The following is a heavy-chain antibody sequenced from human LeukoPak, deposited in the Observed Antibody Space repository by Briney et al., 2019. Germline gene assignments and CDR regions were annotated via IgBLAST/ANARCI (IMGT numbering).Heavy chain of an antibody. V-gene: IGHV3-53*01. CDR3: SRTSGYPYNFDN. Sequence: PGGSLRLSCAASGFTVSRNYMTWVRQAPGKGLEWVSVIYSGGATYYADSVKGRFTISRDNSKNTLYLQMNSLIAEDTAVYYCSRTSGYPYNFDNWGQGTLVTVSS. J-gene: IGHJ4*02. CDR2: IYSGGAT. CDR1: GFTVSRNY. D-gene: IGHD5-12*01.